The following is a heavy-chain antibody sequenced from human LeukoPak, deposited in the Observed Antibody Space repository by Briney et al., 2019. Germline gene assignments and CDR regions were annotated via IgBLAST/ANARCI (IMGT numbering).Heavy chain of an antibody. V-gene: IGHV3-23*01. J-gene: IGHJ4*02. CDR2: ISGSGGGT. CDR1: GFTFSNYA. Sequence: PGGSLRLSCAASGFTFSNYAMTWVRQAPGKGLEWVSVISGSGGGTYYADSVKGRFTISRDNSKNTLSLQMSSLRPEDTAVYYCAKGEGNSRGGFDYWGQGTLATVSS. D-gene: IGHD2-21*01. CDR3: AKGEGNSRGGFDY.